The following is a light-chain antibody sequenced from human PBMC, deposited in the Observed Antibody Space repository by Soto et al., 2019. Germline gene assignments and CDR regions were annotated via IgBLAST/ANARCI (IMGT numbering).Light chain of an antibody. V-gene: IGKV3-20*01. J-gene: IGKJ2*01. CDR1: QSVSSSY. Sequence: EIVLTQSPGTLSLSPGERATLSCRASQSVSSSYLAWYPQKPGQAPRLLIYGASSRATGIPDRFSGSGSGTDFTLTISRLEPEDFAVYYCQQYGISPGGTFGQGTKLEIK. CDR2: GAS. CDR3: QQYGISPGGT.